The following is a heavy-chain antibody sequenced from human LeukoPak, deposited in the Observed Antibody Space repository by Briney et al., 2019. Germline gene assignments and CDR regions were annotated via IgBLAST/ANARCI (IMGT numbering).Heavy chain of an antibody. V-gene: IGHV1-2*02. CDR3: ARAGYCGDGKCYTFDY. D-gene: IGHD2-15*01. CDR1: GYTFTAYS. J-gene: IGHJ4*02. Sequence: ASVKVSCKASGYTFTAYSMHWVRQAPGQGLEWMGWINPNSGGTDCAQRFQGRVTMTRDTSITMLYMEMSSLTPDDTAVYYCARAGYCGDGKCYTFDYWGQGTLVTVSS. CDR2: INPNSGGT.